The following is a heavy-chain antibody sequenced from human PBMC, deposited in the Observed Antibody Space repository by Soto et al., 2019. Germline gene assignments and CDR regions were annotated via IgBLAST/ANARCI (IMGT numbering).Heavy chain of an antibody. CDR3: AKDHCGSAIYGRDV. Sequence: EVQLVESGGGLVQPGRSLRLSCAASGFSFEDYAMHWVRQAPGKGLEWVSGIAWNSDIIGYADSVKGRFTISRDNGKNSLYRQMNSLRLEDTALYYSAKDHCGSAIYGRDVWGQGTTVTVSS. CDR2: IAWNSDII. CDR1: GFSFEDYA. V-gene: IGHV3-9*01. J-gene: IGHJ6*02. D-gene: IGHD2-21*01.